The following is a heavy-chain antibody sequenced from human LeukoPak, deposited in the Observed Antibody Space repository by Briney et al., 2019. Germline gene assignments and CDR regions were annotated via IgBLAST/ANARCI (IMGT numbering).Heavy chain of an antibody. Sequence: ASVKVSCKASGFTFTNYYMHWVRQAPGQGLEWMGWISAYNGNTNYAQKLQGRVTMTTDTSTSTAYMELRSLRSDDTAVYYCARPYYYDSTGYYQYYFDYWGQGTLVTVSS. J-gene: IGHJ4*02. CDR3: ARPYYYDSTGYYQYYFDY. CDR2: ISAYNGNT. CDR1: GFTFTNYY. D-gene: IGHD3-22*01. V-gene: IGHV1-18*01.